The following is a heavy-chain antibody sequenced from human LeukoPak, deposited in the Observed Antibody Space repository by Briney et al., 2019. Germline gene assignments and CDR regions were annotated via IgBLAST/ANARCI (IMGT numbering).Heavy chain of an antibody. J-gene: IGHJ4*02. D-gene: IGHD5-12*01. CDR1: GDTFSTYA. CDR2: IIPILATA. V-gene: IGHV1-69*13. Sequence: SVKVSCKASGDTFSTYAFSCVRQAPGQGLEWMGGIIPILATANYAQKFQGRVTITADESTSTAYMELSSLRSEDTAVYYCARVRERGFSGYDWRHFDYWGQGALVTVSS. CDR3: ARVRERGFSGYDWRHFDY.